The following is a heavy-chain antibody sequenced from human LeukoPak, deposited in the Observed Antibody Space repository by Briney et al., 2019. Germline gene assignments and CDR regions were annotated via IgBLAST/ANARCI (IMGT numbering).Heavy chain of an antibody. CDR3: ARDHEATYYYDSSGYGAFDY. CDR2: ISAYNGNT. Sequence: ALVKVSCRASGYTFTSYGISWVRQAPGQGLEWMGWISAYNGNTNYAQKLQGRVTMTTDTSTSTAYMELRSMRSDDTAVYYCARDHEATYYYDSSGYGAFDYWGQGTLVTVSS. CDR1: GYTFTSYG. D-gene: IGHD3-22*01. J-gene: IGHJ4*02. V-gene: IGHV1-18*01.